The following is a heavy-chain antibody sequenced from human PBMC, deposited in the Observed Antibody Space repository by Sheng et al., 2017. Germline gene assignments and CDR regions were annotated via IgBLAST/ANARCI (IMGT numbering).Heavy chain of an antibody. Sequence: QVQLQESGPGLVKPSQTLSLTCTVSGGSISSGSYYWSWIRQPAGKGLEWIGRIYTSGSTNYNPSSKSRVTTISRHVQRTKFSLEDXAPVTAADTAVYYCARDDDFGSGYYPHWGRGNPGHVSS. V-gene: IGHV4-61*02. D-gene: IGHD3-3*01. CDR2: IYTSGST. J-gene: IGHJ4*02. CDR1: GGSISSGSYY. CDR3: ARDDDFGSGYYPH.